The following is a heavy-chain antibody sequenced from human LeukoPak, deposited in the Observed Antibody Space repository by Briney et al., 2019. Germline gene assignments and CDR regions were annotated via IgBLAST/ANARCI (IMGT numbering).Heavy chain of an antibody. V-gene: IGHV1-8*03. CDR2: MNPNSCNT. CDR3: ARVPPVGAMLFDP. CDR1: VYTLPSHY. D-gene: IGHD1-26*01. J-gene: IGHJ5*02. Sequence: ASVKVSRKACVYTLPSHYNNLVRQATGPGLEWMGWMNPNSCNTGYAQQFQGRVTITRNTSISTAYMELSSLRSEDTAVYYCARVPPVGAMLFDPWGQGTLVTVSS.